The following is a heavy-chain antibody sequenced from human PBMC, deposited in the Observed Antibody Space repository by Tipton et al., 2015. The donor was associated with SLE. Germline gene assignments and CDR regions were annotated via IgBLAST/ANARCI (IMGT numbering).Heavy chain of an antibody. V-gene: IGHV4-61*01. D-gene: IGHD5-24*01. CDR2: IYYSGST. J-gene: IGHJ3*02. CDR3: ARVTGGEMARAFDI. Sequence: LRLSCTVSGYSISSGYYWGWIRQPPGKGLEWIGYIYYSGSTNYNPSLKSRVTISVDTSKNQFSLKLSSVTAADTAVYYCARVTGGEMARAFDIWGQGTMVTVSS. CDR1: GYSISSGYY.